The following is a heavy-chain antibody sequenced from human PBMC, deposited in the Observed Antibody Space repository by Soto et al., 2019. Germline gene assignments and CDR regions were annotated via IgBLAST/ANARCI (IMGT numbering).Heavy chain of an antibody. J-gene: IGHJ6*03. Sequence: GGSLRLSCAASGFTFSSYAMSWVRQAPGKGLEWVSAISGSGGSTYYADSVKGRFTISRDNSKNTLYLQRNSLRAEDTAVYYCAKSRWGYDLYYMDVWGKGTTVTVSS. D-gene: IGHD5-12*01. CDR3: AKSRWGYDLYYMDV. V-gene: IGHV3-23*01. CDR2: ISGSGGST. CDR1: GFTFSSYA.